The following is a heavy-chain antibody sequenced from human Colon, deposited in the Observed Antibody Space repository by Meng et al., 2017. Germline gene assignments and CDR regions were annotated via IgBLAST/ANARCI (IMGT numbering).Heavy chain of an antibody. CDR1: GYTFTGYY. D-gene: IGHD4-11*01. CDR2: INPNSGGT. CDR3: ARAARIYSHYGLAV. J-gene: IGHJ6*02. V-gene: IGHV1-2*06. Sequence: ASVKVSCKASGYTFTGYYMPWVRQAPGQGLEWMGRINPNSGGTNYAQKFQGRVTMTRDTSISTAYMELSRLRSDGTAVYYCARAARIYSHYGLAVWGQGTTVTVSS.